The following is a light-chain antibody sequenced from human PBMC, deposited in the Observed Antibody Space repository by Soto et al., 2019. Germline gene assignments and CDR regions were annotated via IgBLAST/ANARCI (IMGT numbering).Light chain of an antibody. J-gene: IGLJ7*01. CDR3: QTWCTCTSA. Sequence: QSVLTQSPSASASLGASVKLTCTLSSGHSSYAIAWHQQQPEKGPRYLMKLNSDGSHSTGDGIPDRFSGSSSGAERYLTXXRLXXXXEXXYYCQTWCTCTSAFGGGTQLT. CDR1: SGHSSYA. CDR2: LNSDGSH. V-gene: IGLV4-69*01.